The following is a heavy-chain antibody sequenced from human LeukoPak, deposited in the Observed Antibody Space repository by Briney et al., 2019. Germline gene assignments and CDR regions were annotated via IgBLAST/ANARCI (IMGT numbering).Heavy chain of an antibody. CDR3: ARDLRGSSCYDY. CDR2: INYTGST. D-gene: IGHD2-2*01. J-gene: IGHJ4*02. CDR1: GDSLNSYY. Sequence: SETLSLTCTVSGDSLNSYYWSWIRQPPGKGLEWIGYINYTGSTNYNPSLKSRVTISVDTSKNQFSLKLSPVTAADTAVYYCARDLRGSSCYDYWGQGTLVTVSS. V-gene: IGHV4-59*01.